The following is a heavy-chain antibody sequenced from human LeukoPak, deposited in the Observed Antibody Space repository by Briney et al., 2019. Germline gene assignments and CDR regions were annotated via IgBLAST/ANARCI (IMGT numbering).Heavy chain of an antibody. CDR2: IWSVGGAE. J-gene: IGHJ6*02. CDR3: ARVESSSWYYYYYGMDV. D-gene: IGHD6-13*01. CDR1: GFPFSSYG. Sequence: GGSLRLSCVASGFPFSSYGMHWVRQAPGKGLEWVAVIWSVGGAEYYADSVKGRFTISRDNTKNTLYLQMNSLRAEDTAVYYCARVESSSWYYYYYGMDVWGQGTTVTVSS. V-gene: IGHV3-33*01.